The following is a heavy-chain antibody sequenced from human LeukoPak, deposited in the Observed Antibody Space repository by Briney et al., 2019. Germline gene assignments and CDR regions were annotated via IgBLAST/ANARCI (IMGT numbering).Heavy chain of an antibody. J-gene: IGHJ4*02. CDR1: GYNFAGSG. CDR3: ARGRTIFGVVPYYFDY. D-gene: IGHD3-3*01. V-gene: IGHV1-18*01. Sequence: ASVKVSCKASGYNFAGSGISWVRQAPGQGLEWMGWISAYNSDTNYAQEFHGRVTLTTDTSTSTAYMELRSLRSDDTAVYYCARGRTIFGVVPYYFDYWGQGTLVTVSS. CDR2: ISAYNSDT.